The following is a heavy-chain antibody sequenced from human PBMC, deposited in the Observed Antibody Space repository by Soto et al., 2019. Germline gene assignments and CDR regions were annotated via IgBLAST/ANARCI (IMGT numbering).Heavy chain of an antibody. CDR3: ARDAGDLEWLLRFGGMDV. CDR2: ISYDGSNK. V-gene: IGHV3-30-3*01. J-gene: IGHJ6*02. CDR1: GFTFSSYA. Sequence: QVQLVESGGGVVQPGRSLRLSCAASGFTFSSYAMHWVRQAPGKGLEWVAVISYDGSNKYYADSVKGRFTISRDNSKNTLYLQMNSLRAKDTAVYYCARDAGDLEWLLRFGGMDVWGQGTTVTVSS. D-gene: IGHD3-3*01.